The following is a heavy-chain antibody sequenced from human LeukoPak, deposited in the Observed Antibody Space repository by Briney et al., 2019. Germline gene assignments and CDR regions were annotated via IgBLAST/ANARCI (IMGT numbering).Heavy chain of an antibody. CDR1: GYTFTSYD. D-gene: IGHD6-13*01. CDR3: AREAAAGVYFEY. CDR2: ITPYNGNT. Sequence: ASVKVSCKASGYTFTSYDISWVRQAPGQGLEWMGWITPYNGNTNYAHNLRDRVTMTTDTSTTTAYLELRSLTSDDTAIYYCAREAAAGVYFEYWGQGTLATVSS. V-gene: IGHV1-18*01. J-gene: IGHJ4*02.